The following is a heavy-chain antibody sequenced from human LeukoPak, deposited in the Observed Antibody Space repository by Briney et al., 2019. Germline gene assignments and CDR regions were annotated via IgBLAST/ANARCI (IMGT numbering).Heavy chain of an antibody. V-gene: IGHV3-9*01. J-gene: IGHJ4*02. CDR1: GFTFDDYA. CDR2: ISWNSGSI. D-gene: IGHD3-22*01. Sequence: GGSLRLSCAASGFTFDDYAMHWVRQAPGKGLEWVSGISWNSGSIGYADSVKGRFTISRDNAKNSLYLQMNSLRAEDTALYYCAKSDYYDSSGSASVYFDYWGQGTLVTVSS. CDR3: AKSDYYDSSGSASVYFDY.